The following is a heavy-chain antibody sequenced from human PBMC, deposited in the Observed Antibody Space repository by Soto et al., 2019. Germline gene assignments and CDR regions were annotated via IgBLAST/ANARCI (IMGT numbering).Heavy chain of an antibody. D-gene: IGHD3-9*01. CDR1: GGSISNYY. J-gene: IGHJ6*02. V-gene: IGHV4-59*01. CDR3: ATCPEVRYYDILTGYYYGMDV. Sequence: PSETLSLTCTVSGGSISNYYWSWIRQPPGKGLEWIGYIYYTGSTNYNPSLKSRVTISIDTSENQFSLRLTSVTAADTAVYYCATCPEVRYYDILTGYYYGMDVWGQGTTVTVSS. CDR2: IYYTGST.